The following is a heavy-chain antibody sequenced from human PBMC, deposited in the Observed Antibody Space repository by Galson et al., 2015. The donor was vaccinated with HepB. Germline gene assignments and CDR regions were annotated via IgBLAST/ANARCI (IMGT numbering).Heavy chain of an antibody. Sequence: SVKVSCKASGGTFSSYAISWVRQAPGQGLEWMGGIIPIFGIANYAQKFQGRVTITADESTSTAYMELSSLRSEDTAVYYCARGHIRCSSTSCRLYYGMDVWGQGTTVTVSS. CDR1: GGTFSSYA. CDR3: ARGHIRCSSTSCRLYYGMDV. J-gene: IGHJ6*02. D-gene: IGHD2-2*01. V-gene: IGHV1-69*13. CDR2: IIPIFGIA.